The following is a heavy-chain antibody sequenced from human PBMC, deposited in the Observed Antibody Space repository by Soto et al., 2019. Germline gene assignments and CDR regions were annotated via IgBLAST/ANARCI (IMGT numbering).Heavy chain of an antibody. CDR2: INPGGGRT. CDR3: ARGPSCGSDCYLFYY. CDR1: GYTFTSYY. V-gene: IGHV1-46*01. D-gene: IGHD2-21*02. Sequence: QVQLVQSGAEVTKPGASVKLSCKASGYTFTSYYIHWVRQAPGQGLEWVAMINPGGGRTKNAQMFQGRATMTRDTSTGTVDMELSSLTSADTAVYYCARGPSCGSDCYLFYYWGQGSLVTVSS. J-gene: IGHJ4*02.